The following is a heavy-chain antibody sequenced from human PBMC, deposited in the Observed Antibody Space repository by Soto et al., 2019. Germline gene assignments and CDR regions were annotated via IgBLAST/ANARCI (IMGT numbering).Heavy chain of an antibody. V-gene: IGHV4-39*01. CDR2: IYYSGST. Sequence: PSETLSLTCTVSGGSISSSSYYWGWIRQPPGKGLEWIGSIYYSGSTYYNLSLKSRVTISVDTSKNQFSLKLSSVTAADTALYYCARQGFGELHGLVDVWGQGTTVTVSS. CDR1: GGSISSSSYY. J-gene: IGHJ6*02. D-gene: IGHD3-10*01. CDR3: ARQGFGELHGLVDV.